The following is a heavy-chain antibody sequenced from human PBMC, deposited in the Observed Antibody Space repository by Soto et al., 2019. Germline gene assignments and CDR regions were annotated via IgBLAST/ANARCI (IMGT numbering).Heavy chain of an antibody. D-gene: IGHD6-19*01. V-gene: IGHV4-61*01. CDR1: GGSVSSGSYY. CDR3: AKGRGSGTYYFDY. J-gene: IGHJ4*02. Sequence: PWETLSLTCTVPGGSVSSGSYYWSGIRQPPGKGLEWIGYIYYSGSTNYNPSLKSRVTVSRDNSKNTLYLQMNSLRAEDTAVYYCAKGRGSGTYYFDYWGQGTLVTVSS. CDR2: IYYSGST.